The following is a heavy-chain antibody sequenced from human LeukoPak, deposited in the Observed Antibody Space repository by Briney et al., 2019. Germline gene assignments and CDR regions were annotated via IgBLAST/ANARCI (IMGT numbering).Heavy chain of an antibody. J-gene: IGHJ3*02. CDR1: GGSISSGSYY. Sequence: SQTLSLTCTVSGGSISSGSYYWSWIRQPAGKGLEWIGRIYTSGSTNYNPSLKSRVTISVDTSKNQFSLKLSSVTAADPAVYYCARDRIAAAHDAFDIWGQGTMFTVSS. CDR2: IYTSGST. V-gene: IGHV4-61*02. CDR3: ARDRIAAAHDAFDI. D-gene: IGHD6-13*01.